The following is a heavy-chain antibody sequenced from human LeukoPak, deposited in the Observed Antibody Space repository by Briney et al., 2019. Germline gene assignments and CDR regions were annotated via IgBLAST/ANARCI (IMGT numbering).Heavy chain of an antibody. CDR1: GFTFSIFG. J-gene: IGHJ4*02. V-gene: IGHV3-23*01. Sequence: GGSLRLSCAASGFTFSIFGMSWIRKAPGKGLERVSGITNGGEDTYYADSVKGRFTISRDNSRNALFLQMNSLRAEDTAIYYCAKGTKGFDYWGQGTLVTVSS. CDR3: AKGTKGFDY. CDR2: ITNGGEDT.